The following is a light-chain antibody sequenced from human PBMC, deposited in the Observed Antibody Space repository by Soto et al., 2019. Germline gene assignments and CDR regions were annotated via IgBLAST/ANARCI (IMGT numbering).Light chain of an antibody. V-gene: IGKV4-1*01. CDR3: QQYYSTLALT. CDR1: QSVLYSSNNKNY. Sequence: DIVMTQSPDSLAVSLGERATINCKSSQSVLYSSNNKNYLAWYQQKPGQPPKLLIYRASTRESGVPDRFSGSGSGTDFTLTISSLQAEDVAVYYCQQYYSTLALTFGGGTKVDIK. CDR2: RAS. J-gene: IGKJ4*01.